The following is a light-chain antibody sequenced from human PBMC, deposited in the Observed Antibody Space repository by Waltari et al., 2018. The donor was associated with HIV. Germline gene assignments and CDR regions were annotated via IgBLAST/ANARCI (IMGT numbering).Light chain of an antibody. CDR2: GAS. CDR1: HTLDYTY. Sequence: ENVLTQSPGTLSLSPGESATLSCSASHTLDYTYLAWHQQKPGQAPRLLMYGASHRADGIPDKFSGSGSETDFPLTITRLDPEDFALYFCQQYETSPYTFGQGTRLEIK. V-gene: IGKV3-20*01. J-gene: IGKJ2*01. CDR3: QQYETSPYT.